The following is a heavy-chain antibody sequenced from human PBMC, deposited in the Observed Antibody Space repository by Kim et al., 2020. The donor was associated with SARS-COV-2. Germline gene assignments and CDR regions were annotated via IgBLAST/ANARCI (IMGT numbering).Heavy chain of an antibody. V-gene: IGHV4-39*01. CDR2: T. D-gene: IGHD6-13*01. J-gene: IGHJ4*02. Sequence: TYSHPSLQSRVTISVDRAKNQFSLKLSSVTAAETAVYYCARHLIAAAPGYWGQGTLVTVSS. CDR3: ARHLIAAAPGY.